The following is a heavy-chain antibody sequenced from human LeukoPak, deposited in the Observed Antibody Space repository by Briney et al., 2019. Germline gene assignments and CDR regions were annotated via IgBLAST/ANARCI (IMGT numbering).Heavy chain of an antibody. V-gene: IGHV1-24*01. CDR1: GYTFTGYH. CDR2: FDPEDGET. J-gene: IGHJ4*02. CDR3: ATRKSYYDFWSGSPFDY. D-gene: IGHD3-3*01. Sequence: ASVKVSCKASGYTFTGYHMHWVRQAPGQGLEWMGGFDPEDGETIYAQKFQGRVTMTEDTSTDTAYMELSSLRSEDTAVYYCATRKSYYDFWSGSPFDYWGQGTLVTVSS.